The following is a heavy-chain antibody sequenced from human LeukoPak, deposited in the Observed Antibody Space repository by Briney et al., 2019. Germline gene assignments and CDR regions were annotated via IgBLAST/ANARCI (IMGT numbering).Heavy chain of an antibody. CDR2: INHSGST. Sequence: PSETLSLTCAVYGGSFSGYYWSWIRQPPGKGLEWIGEINHSGSTNYNPSLKSRVTISVDTSKNQFSLKLSSVTAADTAVYYCARSGYSSGWTGGFGYWGQGTLVTVSS. CDR3: ARSGYSSGWTGGFGY. V-gene: IGHV4-34*01. D-gene: IGHD6-19*01. J-gene: IGHJ4*02. CDR1: GGSFSGYY.